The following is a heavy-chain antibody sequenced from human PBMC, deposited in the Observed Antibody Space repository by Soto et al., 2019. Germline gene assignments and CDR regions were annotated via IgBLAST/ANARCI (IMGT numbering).Heavy chain of an antibody. J-gene: IGHJ4*01. CDR1: GGSISSGGYY. V-gene: IGHV4-31*03. CDR3: ARESLPRGSPRYSGYGSEYYFDY. D-gene: IGHD5-12*01. Sequence: SETLSLTCTVSGGSISSGGYYWSWIRQHPGKGLERIGYIYYSGSTYYNPSITSRVTISVDTSKNQFSLNLRSATAAETAVYYGARESLPRGSPRYSGYGSEYYFDYWGQGTLVTVSS. CDR2: IYYSGST.